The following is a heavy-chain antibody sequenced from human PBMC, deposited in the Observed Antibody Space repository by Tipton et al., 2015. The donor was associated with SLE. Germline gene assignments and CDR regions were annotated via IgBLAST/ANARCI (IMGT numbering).Heavy chain of an antibody. CDR3: ARQGRSNVYYYNSLDV. CDR2: IYYSGST. CDR1: GDSISSSSYY. J-gene: IGHJ6*02. Sequence: TLSLTCIVSGDSISSSSYYWSWIRQPPGKGLEWIGYIYYSGSTNYNPSLKSRVSISVDKSRNHFSLELIFVTAADTAVYFCARQGRSNVYYYNSLDVWGQGTTVTVSS. V-gene: IGHV4-61*05.